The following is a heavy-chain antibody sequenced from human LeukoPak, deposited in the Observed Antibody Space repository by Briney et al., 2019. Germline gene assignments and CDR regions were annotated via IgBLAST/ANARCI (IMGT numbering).Heavy chain of an antibody. J-gene: IGHJ5*01. D-gene: IGHD6-19*01. CDR3: AKVDGYNSGWYDS. CDR1: GFTFDDYG. Sequence: GGSLRLSCAASGFTFDDYGMHWVRQPLGKGLEWVSGISWNSGNIGYADSVKGRFTISRDNAKNSLYLQMDILKPEDTAFYYCAKVDGYNSGWYDSWGQGTLVTVSS. CDR2: ISWNSGNI. V-gene: IGHV3-9*01.